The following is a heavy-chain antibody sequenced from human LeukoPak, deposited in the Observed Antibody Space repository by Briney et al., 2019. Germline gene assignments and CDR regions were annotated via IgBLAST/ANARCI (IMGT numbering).Heavy chain of an antibody. V-gene: IGHV3-23*01. D-gene: IGHD5-12*01. J-gene: IGHJ6*03. CDR3: AKGSGYDAQCYYYYMDV. CDR1: GFTFSSYA. Sequence: GGSLRLSCAASGFTFSSYAMSWVRQGPGKGLEWVSAIIGSGGSTYYEASVKGRFTISRENSKNTLYLQMNSLRGEDRGVYYCAKGSGYDAQCYYYYMDVWGKGATVTISS. CDR2: IIGSGGST.